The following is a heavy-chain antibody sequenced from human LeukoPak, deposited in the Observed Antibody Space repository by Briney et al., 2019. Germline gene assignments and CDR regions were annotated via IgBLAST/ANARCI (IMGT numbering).Heavy chain of an antibody. CDR2: IKSKTDGGTT. CDR3: TTDIEWELLSHY. CDR1: GFTSSNAR. Sequence: VWSLSLSRAASGFTSSNARMSSVGQAPGKGLEWVGRIKSKTDGGTTDYAPPVKGRFNIPRDDSKNTLYLQMKSLKTEDTAVYYCTTDIEWELLSHYWGQETVDSVSS. D-gene: IGHD1-26*01. V-gene: IGHV3-15*01. J-gene: IGHJ4*02.